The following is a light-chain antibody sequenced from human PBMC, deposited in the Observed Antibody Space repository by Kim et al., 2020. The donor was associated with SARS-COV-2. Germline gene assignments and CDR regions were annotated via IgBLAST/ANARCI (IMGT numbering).Light chain of an antibody. V-gene: IGLV3-19*01. CDR2: GEN. CDR3: HARLSSTEQYV. CDR1: SLRNSY. J-gene: IGLJ1*01. Sequence: SSELTQDPAVSVALGQTVRITCLGDSLRNSYAGWYQQKPGQAPLLVMHGENSRPPGIPGRFSGSSSGDTATLTITGAQAEDEAVFYCHARLSSTEQYVFG.